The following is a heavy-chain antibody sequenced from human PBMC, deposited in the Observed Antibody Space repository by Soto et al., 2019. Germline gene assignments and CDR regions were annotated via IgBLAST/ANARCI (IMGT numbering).Heavy chain of an antibody. CDR3: ARDTFTYSRGFMRGRYGGMDV. CDR1: GFTFYNYN. J-gene: IGHJ6*01. D-gene: IGHD3-10*01. Sequence: LVESGGGLVKPGGSLRLSCAASGFTFYNYNMNWVRQAPGKGLEWVSSIRSDSYYIWYADSVEGRFTVSRDNAKNSLFLQMNGLRVDDTAVYYCARDTFTYSRGFMRGRYGGMDVWGQGTTVTVSA. V-gene: IGHV3-21*01. CDR2: IRSDSYYI.